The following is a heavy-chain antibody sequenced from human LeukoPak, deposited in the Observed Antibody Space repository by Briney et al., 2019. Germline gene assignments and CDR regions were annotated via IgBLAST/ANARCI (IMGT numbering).Heavy chain of an antibody. D-gene: IGHD7-27*01. CDR2: ISDSGRST. V-gene: IGHV3-23*01. Sequence: GGSLRLSCAASGFTFSTYTMSWVRQAPGKGLEWVSTISDSGRSTYYAASVKGRFTISRDTSKNMLSLQMNSLRAEDTAVYYCAKDHWGSGQFDYWGQGTLVTVSS. CDR3: AKDHWGSGQFDY. J-gene: IGHJ4*02. CDR1: GFTFSTYT.